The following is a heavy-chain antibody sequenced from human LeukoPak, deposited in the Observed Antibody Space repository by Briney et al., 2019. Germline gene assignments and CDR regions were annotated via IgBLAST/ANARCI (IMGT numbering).Heavy chain of an antibody. CDR2: INHSGNT. CDR3: ASRGGYRFRFTDYYYYYMDV. J-gene: IGHJ6*03. Sequence: SETLSLTCAVYGGSFSGYYWSWIRQPPGKGLEWIGEINHSGNTKYNPSLKSRATISVDTSKNQFSLKLNSVTAADTAVYYCASRGGYRFRFTDYYYYYMDVWGNGTTVTVSS. D-gene: IGHD5-12*01. CDR1: GGSFSGYY. V-gene: IGHV4-34*01.